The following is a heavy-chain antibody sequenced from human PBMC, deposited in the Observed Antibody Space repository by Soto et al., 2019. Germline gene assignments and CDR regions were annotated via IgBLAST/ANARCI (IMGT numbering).Heavy chain of an antibody. CDR1: GFTFSSYG. Sequence: QVQLVESGGGVVQPGRSLRLSCAASGFTFSSYGMHWVRQAPGKGLEWVAVIWYDGSNKYYADSVKGRFTICRDNSKNTLYMEMNSLRAEDTAVYYCARDQWGYYDSSGYYLGYWGQGTLV. J-gene: IGHJ4*02. V-gene: IGHV3-33*01. D-gene: IGHD3-22*01. CDR2: IWYDGSNK. CDR3: ARDQWGYYDSSGYYLGY.